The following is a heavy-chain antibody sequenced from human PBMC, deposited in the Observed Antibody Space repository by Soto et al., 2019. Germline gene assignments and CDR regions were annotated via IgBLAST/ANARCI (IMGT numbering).Heavy chain of an antibody. D-gene: IGHD3-22*01. CDR3: SREGRYYYDSSGINWFDP. Sequence: SETLSLTCTVSGGSISSGGYYWSWIRQHPGKGLEWIGYIYYSGSTYYNTSLKSRVTISVDTSKNQFSLKLSSVTAADTAVYYCSREGRYYYDSSGINWFDPWGQGTLVTVSS. CDR2: IYYSGST. CDR1: GGSISSGGYY. J-gene: IGHJ5*02. V-gene: IGHV4-31*03.